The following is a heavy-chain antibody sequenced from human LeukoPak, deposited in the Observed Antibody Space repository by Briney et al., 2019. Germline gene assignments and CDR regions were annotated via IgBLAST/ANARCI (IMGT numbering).Heavy chain of an antibody. CDR2: IWSDGSNK. V-gene: IGHV3-33*06. J-gene: IGHJ4*02. CDR1: GFTFSHYG. D-gene: IGHD4-11*01. CDR3: AKDAQRGFDYSNSLEY. Sequence: GRSLRLSCAASGFTFSHYGLHWVRQAPGKGLEWVAVIWSDGSNKYYADSVKGRFTISRDDSMKTLYLQMSSLRGEDTAVYYCAKDAQRGFDYSNSLEYWGQGTLITVSS.